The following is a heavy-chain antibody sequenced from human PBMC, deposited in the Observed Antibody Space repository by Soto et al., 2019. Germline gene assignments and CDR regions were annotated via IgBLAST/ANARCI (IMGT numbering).Heavy chain of an antibody. CDR3: ARDRSMNYGMDV. CDR1: GYTFTSFG. Sequence: ASVKVSCKATGYTFTSFGISWVRQAPGQGLEWMGWISAYNGNTNYAQKLQGRVTMTTDTSTSTAYMELRSLTSDDTAVYYCARDRSMNYGMDVWGQGTTVTVSS. V-gene: IGHV1-18*01. CDR2: ISAYNGNT. J-gene: IGHJ6*02.